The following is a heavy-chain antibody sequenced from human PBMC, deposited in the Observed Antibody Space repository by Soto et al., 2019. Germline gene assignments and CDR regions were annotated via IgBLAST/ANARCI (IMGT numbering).Heavy chain of an antibody. V-gene: IGHV4-30-4*01. CDR3: ARILMNYCRLDY. Sequence: SETLSLTCTASGASINSGDYYWSRIRQPTGKGLAWLGHIYYSGRTYYIPSLKSRAGISGDASKSQISLKMVSITAADTAVYFCARILMNYCRLDYWGQGALVTVSS. D-gene: IGHD2-15*01. CDR1: GASINSGDYY. J-gene: IGHJ4*02. CDR2: IYYSGRT.